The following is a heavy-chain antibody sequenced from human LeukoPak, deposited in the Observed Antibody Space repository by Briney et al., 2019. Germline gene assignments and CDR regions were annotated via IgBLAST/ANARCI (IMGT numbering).Heavy chain of an antibody. Sequence: PSETLSLTCTVSGGSISSSSYYWGWIRQPPGKGLEWIGSIYYNGRTYSNPSLESRVTMSVDTSNNQFSLKLSSVTAADTAVYYCARDGRGYSSGWWRYWGQGTLVTVSS. CDR3: ARDGRGYSSGWWRY. V-gene: IGHV4-39*07. J-gene: IGHJ4*02. CDR1: GGSISSSSYY. CDR2: IYYNGRT. D-gene: IGHD6-19*01.